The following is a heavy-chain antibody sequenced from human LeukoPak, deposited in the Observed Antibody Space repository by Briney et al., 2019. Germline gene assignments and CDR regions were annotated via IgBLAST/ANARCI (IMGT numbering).Heavy chain of an antibody. Sequence: GGSLRLSCAASGFTFRIYAMSWVRQAPGKGLEWVSTISGSDGSTNYADSVKGRFSISRDNSKNTLYLQMNSLRAEDTAVYYCAKDRSMVTAILDYWGQGTLVTVSS. J-gene: IGHJ4*02. CDR3: AKDRSMVTAILDY. D-gene: IGHD2-21*02. CDR1: GFTFRIYA. V-gene: IGHV3-23*01. CDR2: ISGSDGST.